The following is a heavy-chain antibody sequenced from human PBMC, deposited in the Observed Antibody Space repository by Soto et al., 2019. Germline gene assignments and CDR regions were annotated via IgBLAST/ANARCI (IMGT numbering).Heavy chain of an antibody. CDR3: ARKGAVACFGY. D-gene: IGHD6-19*01. V-gene: IGHV3-74*01. CDR2: INSDGSST. J-gene: IGHJ4*02. Sequence: EVQLVESGGGLVQPGGSLRLSCAASGFTFSSYWLHWVRQAPGKGLVWLSRINSDGSSTNYADSVKGRFTISRDNAKSTLYLQLNSVRAEDTAVYYCARKGAVACFGYWGQGTPVTVSS. CDR1: GFTFSSYW.